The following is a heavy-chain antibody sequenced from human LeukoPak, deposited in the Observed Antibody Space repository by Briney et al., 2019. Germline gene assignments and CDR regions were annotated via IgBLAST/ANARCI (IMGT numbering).Heavy chain of an antibody. CDR1: GGSISSSSYY. V-gene: IGHV4-39*02. CDR3: ARDPYYDYVWGSYRWYYFDY. D-gene: IGHD3-16*02. CDR2: IYYSGST. Sequence: SETLSLTCTVSGGSISSSSYYWGWIRQPPGKGLEWIGSIYYSGSTYYNPSLKSRVTISVDTSKNQFSLKLSSVTAADTAVYYCARDPYYDYVWGSYRWYYFDYWGQGTLVTVSS. J-gene: IGHJ4*02.